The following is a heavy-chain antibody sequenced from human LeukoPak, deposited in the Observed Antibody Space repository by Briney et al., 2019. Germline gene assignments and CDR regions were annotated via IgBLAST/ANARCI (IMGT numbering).Heavy chain of an antibody. CDR1: GGSFSGYY. V-gene: IGHV4-34*01. CDR2: INHSGST. D-gene: IGHD2-2*01. CDR3: ARSRRYQLLRHAFDI. J-gene: IGHJ3*02. Sequence: PSETLSLTCAVYGGSFSGYYWRWIRQPPGKGLEWIGEINHSGSTNYNPSLKSRVTISVDTSKNQFSLKLSSVTAADTAVYYCARSRRYQLLRHAFDIWGQGTMVTVSS.